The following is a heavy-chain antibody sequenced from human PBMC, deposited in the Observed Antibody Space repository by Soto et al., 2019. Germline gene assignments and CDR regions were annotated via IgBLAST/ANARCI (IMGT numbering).Heavy chain of an antibody. CDR3: VRDYSGSSFDY. V-gene: IGHV4-38-2*02. Sequence: SETLSLTCAVPGYSISSGYYWGWIRQPPGKGLEWIGSMYHSGSTAYNPSLKSRVTISVDTSKNQFSLQLSSVTAADTAVYYCVRDYSGSSFDYWGQGTLVTVSS. CDR2: MYHSGST. D-gene: IGHD1-26*01. CDR1: GYSISSGYY. J-gene: IGHJ4*02.